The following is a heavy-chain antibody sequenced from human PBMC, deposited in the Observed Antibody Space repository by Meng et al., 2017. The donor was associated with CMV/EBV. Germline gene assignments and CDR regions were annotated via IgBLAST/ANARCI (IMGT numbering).Heavy chain of an antibody. V-gene: IGHV1-2*02. CDR3: AREIAARNYYYYGMDV. J-gene: IGHJ6*02. CDR1: GYTFTGYY. Sequence: ASVKVSCKASGYTFTGYYMHWVRQAPGQGLEWMGWINPNSGGTNYAQKFQGRVTMTRDTSISTAYMELSRLRSDDTAVYYCAREIAARNYYYYGMDVWGQGTTVTVSS. CDR2: INPNSGGT. D-gene: IGHD6-6*01.